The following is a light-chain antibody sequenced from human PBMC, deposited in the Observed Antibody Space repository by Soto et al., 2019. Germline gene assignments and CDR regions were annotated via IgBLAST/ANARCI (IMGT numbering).Light chain of an antibody. CDR3: QKANSFPPT. J-gene: IGKJ3*01. CDR1: QDVSSW. CDR2: AAS. V-gene: IGKV1-12*01. Sequence: DIQMTQSPSSVSASVGDRVTITCRASQDVSSWLAWYQQKPGKAPKLLIYAASTLQSGVTSRFSGSGSGTDFTLTISSLQPEDFATYYCQKANSFPPTFGPGTKVHIK.